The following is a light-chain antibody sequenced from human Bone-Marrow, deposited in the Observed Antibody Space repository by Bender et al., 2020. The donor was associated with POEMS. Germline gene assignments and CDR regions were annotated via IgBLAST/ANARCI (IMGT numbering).Light chain of an antibody. J-gene: IGLJ2*01. V-gene: IGLV2-14*03. CDR3: SSFASTNTVL. CDR2: NVI. Sequence: QSGLTQPASVSGSPGQSITISCTGSSSDIGDYDYVVWYQQYPGKGPKLIIYNVINRPSAVSHCFSGSKSGNTASLTISGLQAEDEADYYCSSFASTNTVLFGGGTRLTVL. CDR1: SSDIGDYDY.